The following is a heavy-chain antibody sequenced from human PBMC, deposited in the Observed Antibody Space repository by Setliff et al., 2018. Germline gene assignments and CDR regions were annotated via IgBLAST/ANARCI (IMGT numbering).Heavy chain of an antibody. D-gene: IGHD6-25*01. CDR1: GVTFTTYS. CDR3: ARSPANGGHDAFDI. Sequence: GGSLRLSCAPSGVTFTTYSMHWVRQAPGKGLEWVSSISPNSIWIYYADSVKGRFTISRDNAKKSLYPQMNSLGAEDTAVYYCARSPANGGHDAFDIWGQGTMVTVSS. V-gene: IGHV3-21*01. CDR2: ISPNSIWI. J-gene: IGHJ3*02.